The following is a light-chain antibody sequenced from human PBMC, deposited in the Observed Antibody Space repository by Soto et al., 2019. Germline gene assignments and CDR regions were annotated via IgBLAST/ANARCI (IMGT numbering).Light chain of an antibody. V-gene: IGKV3-15*01. CDR2: GAS. Sequence: EIVMTQSPATLSVSTGDRATLSCRASQSVNSNLAWYQQKPGQAPRLLIYGASTMPTGIPARFSGSGSGTEYTLTISSMLSEDVAVYYCQQYNNWLPLTFGGGTKVQIK. CDR3: QQYNNWLPLT. CDR1: QSVNSN. J-gene: IGKJ4*01.